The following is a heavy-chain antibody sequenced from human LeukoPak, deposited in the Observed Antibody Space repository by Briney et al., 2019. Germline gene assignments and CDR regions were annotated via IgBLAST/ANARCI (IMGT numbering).Heavy chain of an antibody. V-gene: IGHV5-51*01. CDR3: AQQGPYDILTESQTPFDY. D-gene: IGHD3-9*01. CDR1: GYSFTSYW. Sequence: GESLKISCKGSGYSFTSYWIGCVRQMPGKGLEWMGIIYPGDSDTRYSPSFQGQVTISADKSISTAYLQWSSLKASDTAMYYCAQQGPYDILTESQTPFDYWGQGTLVTVSS. J-gene: IGHJ4*02. CDR2: IYPGDSDT.